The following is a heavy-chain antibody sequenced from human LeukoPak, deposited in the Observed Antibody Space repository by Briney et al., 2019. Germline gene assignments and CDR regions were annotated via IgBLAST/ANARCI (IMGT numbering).Heavy chain of an antibody. CDR3: STYDSSGPFDY. Sequence: ASVTVSCKASGYTFTDYYMHWVRQAPGQGLEWMGRINPNSGGTSYAQKFQGRVTMTRDTSISTAYMELSRLTSDDTAVYYCSTYDSSGPFDYWGQGTLVTVSS. V-gene: IGHV1-2*02. J-gene: IGHJ4*02. D-gene: IGHD3-22*01. CDR2: INPNSGGT. CDR1: GYTFTDYY.